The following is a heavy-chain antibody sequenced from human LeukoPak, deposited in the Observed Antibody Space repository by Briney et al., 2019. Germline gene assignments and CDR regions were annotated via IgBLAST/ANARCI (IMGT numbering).Heavy chain of an antibody. D-gene: IGHD6-13*01. CDR3: ARDPSSSLISGIAAAGPDY. CDR1: GYTFTGYY. Sequence: GASVKVSCKASGYTFTGYYMHWVRQAPGQGLEWMGWINPNSGGTNYAQKFQGRVTMTRDTSISTAYMELSRLRSDDTAVYYCARDPSSSLISGIAAAGPDYWGQGTLVTVSS. J-gene: IGHJ4*02. CDR2: INPNSGGT. V-gene: IGHV1-2*02.